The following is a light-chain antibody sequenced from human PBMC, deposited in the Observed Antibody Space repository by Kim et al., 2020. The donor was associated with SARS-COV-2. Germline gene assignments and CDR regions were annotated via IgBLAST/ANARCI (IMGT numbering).Light chain of an antibody. CDR2: AAS. Sequence: AIRMTQSPSSLSASTGDRVTITCRASQGIRSYLAWYQQKPGKAPKLLIYAASTLQSGVPSRFSGSGSGTDFTLTLSCLQSEDFATYYCQQYYSYPHTLGRGTKLEI. V-gene: IGKV1-8*01. CDR3: QQYYSYPHT. J-gene: IGKJ2*01. CDR1: QGIRSY.